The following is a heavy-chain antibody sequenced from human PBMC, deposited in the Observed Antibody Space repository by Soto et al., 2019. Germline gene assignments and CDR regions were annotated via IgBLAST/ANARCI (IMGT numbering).Heavy chain of an antibody. J-gene: IGHJ4*02. Sequence: GGSLRLSCAASGFTFSSYAMSLVRQAPGKGLEWVSSISGSGGSTYYADSVKGRFTISRDNSKNTLYLQMNSLRAEDTAVYYCAKKEYSGSFQAIDYWGQGTMVTVSS. CDR1: GFTFSSYA. V-gene: IGHV3-23*01. CDR3: AKKEYSGSFQAIDY. D-gene: IGHD1-26*01. CDR2: ISGSGGST.